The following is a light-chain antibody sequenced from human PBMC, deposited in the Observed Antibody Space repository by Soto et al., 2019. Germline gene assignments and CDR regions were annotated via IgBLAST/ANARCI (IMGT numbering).Light chain of an antibody. J-gene: IGKJ2*01. CDR3: QQSDSYPYT. V-gene: IGKV1-39*01. Sequence: DIQMTQSPSSLSVSVGDRVTITCRASQSITNYLNWYQQNPGKAPKLLVYAASSLQSGVPSRFSGNGSGTDFTLTISSLQPEDFATYYFQQSDSYPYTFGQGTKLEIK. CDR1: QSITNY. CDR2: AAS.